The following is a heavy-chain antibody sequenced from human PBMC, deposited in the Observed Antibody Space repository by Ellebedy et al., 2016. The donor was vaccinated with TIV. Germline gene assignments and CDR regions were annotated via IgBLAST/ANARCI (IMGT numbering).Heavy chain of an antibody. CDR1: GFIFSDYY. CDR3: ASGYSFGTRAFDV. D-gene: IGHD5-18*01. Sequence: GGSLRLSCAASGFIFSDYYLSWIRQAPGKGLEWVSYISATGSDIYYADSVKGRFTISRDNAKNSLYLQLNGLRAEDTAVYYCASGYSFGTRAFDVWGQGTMVTVSS. J-gene: IGHJ3*01. V-gene: IGHV3-11*01. CDR2: ISATGSDI.